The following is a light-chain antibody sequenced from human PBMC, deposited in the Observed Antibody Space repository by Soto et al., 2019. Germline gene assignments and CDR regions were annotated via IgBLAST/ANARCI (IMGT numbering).Light chain of an antibody. J-gene: IGKJ4*01. CDR1: QSVRSSY. CDR3: QHYGSPLT. V-gene: IGKV3-20*01. Sequence: EIVLTRSPGTLSLSPGGRATLSCRASQSVRSSYLAWYQQRPGQAPRLLIFGASFRATGIPDRFSGSGSGTDFTLTISRLEPEDFAVYYCQHYGSPLTFGGGTKVEIK. CDR2: GAS.